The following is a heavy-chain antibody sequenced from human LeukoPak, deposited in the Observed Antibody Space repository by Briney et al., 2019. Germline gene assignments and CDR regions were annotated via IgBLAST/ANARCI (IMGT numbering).Heavy chain of an antibody. D-gene: IGHD3-10*01. Sequence: PGGSLRLSCAASGFTFSYYWMNWVRQAPGKGLEWVANIKQDGSEKYYVDSVKGRFTISRDNGKNSLYLQMNSLRAEETAVYYCARGRGALDYWGQGTLVTVSS. J-gene: IGHJ4*02. V-gene: IGHV3-7*04. CDR2: IKQDGSEK. CDR1: GFTFSYYW. CDR3: ARGRGALDY.